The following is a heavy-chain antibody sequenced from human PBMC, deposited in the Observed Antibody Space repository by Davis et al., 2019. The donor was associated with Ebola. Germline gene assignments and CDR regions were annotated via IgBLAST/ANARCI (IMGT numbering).Heavy chain of an antibody. CDR2: IYTSGST. CDR3: ARDRRGAYCGGDCYYYYYYYMDV. D-gene: IGHD2-21*01. J-gene: IGHJ6*03. V-gene: IGHV4-4*07. CDR1: GGSISSYY. Sequence: PSETLSLTCTVSGGSISSYYWSWIRQPAGKGLEWIGRIYTSGSTNYNPSLKSRVTMSVDTSKNQFSLKLSSVTAADTAVYYCARDRRGAYCGGDCYYYYYYYMDVWGKGTTVTVSS.